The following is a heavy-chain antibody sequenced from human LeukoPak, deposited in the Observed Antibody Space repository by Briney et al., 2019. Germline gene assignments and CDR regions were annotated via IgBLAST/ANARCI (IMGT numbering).Heavy chain of an antibody. CDR2: IIPIFGTA. J-gene: IGHJ4*02. CDR3: ARGVVRGVIIRFGFDY. V-gene: IGHV1-69*06. CDR1: GGTFSSYA. D-gene: IGHD3-10*01. Sequence: SVKVSCKASGGTFSSYAISWVRQAPGQGLEWMGGIIPIFGTANYAQKFQGRVTITADKSTSTAYMGLSSLRSEDTAVYYCARGVVRGVIIRFGFDYWGQGTLVTVSS.